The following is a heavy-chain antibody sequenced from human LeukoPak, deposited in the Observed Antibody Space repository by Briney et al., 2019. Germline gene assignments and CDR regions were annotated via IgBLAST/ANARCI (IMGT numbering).Heavy chain of an antibody. CDR2: ISSSSSSGTI. Sequence: PGGSLRLSCAASGFTFSSYSMNWVRQAPGKGLEWVSYISSSSSSGTIYYADSVKGRFTISRDNAKNSLYLQMNSLRAEDTAMYYCARETSSSSPGRRYYYYMDVWGKGTTVTVSS. V-gene: IGHV3-48*01. J-gene: IGHJ6*03. CDR3: ARETSSSSPGRRYYYYMDV. D-gene: IGHD6-6*01. CDR1: GFTFSSYS.